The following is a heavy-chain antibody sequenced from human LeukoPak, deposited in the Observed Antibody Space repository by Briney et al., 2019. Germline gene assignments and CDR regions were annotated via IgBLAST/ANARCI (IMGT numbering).Heavy chain of an antibody. CDR1: GGSISSYY. J-gene: IGHJ3*02. D-gene: IGHD6-13*01. CDR3: ARRGGDSSWYYHAFDI. V-gene: IGHV4-59*08. Sequence: SETLSLTCTVSGGSISSYYWSWIRQPPGKGLEWIGYIYYSGSTNYNPSLKSRVTISVDTSKNQFSLKLSSVTAADTAVYYCARRGGDSSWYYHAFDIWGQGTMVTVSS. CDR2: IYYSGST.